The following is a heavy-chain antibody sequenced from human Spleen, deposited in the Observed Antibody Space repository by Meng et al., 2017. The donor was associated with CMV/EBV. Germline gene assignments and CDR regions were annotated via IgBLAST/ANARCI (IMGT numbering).Heavy chain of an antibody. CDR1: GASISPYY. Sequence: GSLRLSCTVFGASISPYYWSWIRQPPGKGLGWIGYIYFNGNTDYNPALKSRVTMSLDTSMNQFSLKLTSVTAADTAVYYCARDRSDLWSGPFDPWGRGTLVTVSS. CDR2: IYFNGNT. J-gene: IGHJ5*02. D-gene: IGHD3-3*01. CDR3: ARDRSDLWSGPFDP. V-gene: IGHV4-59*01.